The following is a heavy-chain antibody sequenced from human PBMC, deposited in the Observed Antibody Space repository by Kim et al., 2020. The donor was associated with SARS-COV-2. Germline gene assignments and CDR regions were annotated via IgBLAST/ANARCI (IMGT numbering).Heavy chain of an antibody. CDR3: ARDGNDSSGYSSDY. J-gene: IGHJ4*02. V-gene: IGHV3-33*01. Sequence: ADSVKGRFTISRDNSKNTLYLQMNSLRAEDTAVYYCARDGNDSSGYSSDYWGQGTLVTVSS. D-gene: IGHD3-22*01.